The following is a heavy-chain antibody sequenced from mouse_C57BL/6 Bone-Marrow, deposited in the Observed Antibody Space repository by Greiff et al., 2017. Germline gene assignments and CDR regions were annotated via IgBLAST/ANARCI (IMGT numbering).Heavy chain of an antibody. D-gene: IGHD1-1*01. Sequence: VQLQQPGAELVKPGASVKLSCKASGYTFTSYWMQWVKQRPGQGLEWIGEIDPSDSYTNYNQKFKGKATLTVDTSSSTAYMQLSSLTSEDSAVYYCARWDLGSSPYYFDYWGQGTTLTVSS. CDR3: ARWDLGSSPYYFDY. V-gene: IGHV1-50*01. CDR1: GYTFTSYW. J-gene: IGHJ2*01. CDR2: IDPSDSYT.